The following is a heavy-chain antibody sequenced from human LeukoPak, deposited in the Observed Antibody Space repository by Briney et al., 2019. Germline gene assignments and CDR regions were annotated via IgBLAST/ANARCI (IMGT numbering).Heavy chain of an antibody. CDR1: GGSISSYY. CDR3: ARDRAGGRSWYGWFDP. D-gene: IGHD6-13*01. J-gene: IGHJ5*02. Sequence: SETLSLTCTVSGGSISSYYWSWIRQPPGEGLEWIGYIYYSGSTNYNPSLKSRVTISVDTSKNQFSLKLSSVTAADTAVYYCARDRAGGRSWYGWFDPWGQGTLVTVSS. CDR2: IYYSGST. V-gene: IGHV4-59*01.